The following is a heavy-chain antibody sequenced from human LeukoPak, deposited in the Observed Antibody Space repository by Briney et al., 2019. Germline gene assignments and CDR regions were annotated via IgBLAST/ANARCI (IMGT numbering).Heavy chain of an antibody. CDR2: IHDSGST. CDR3: ARRRVSGTDGGLIDY. CDR1: GGSLTTHY. V-gene: IGHV4-59*08. J-gene: IGHJ4*02. D-gene: IGHD5/OR15-5a*01. Sequence: SETLSLTCTVSGGSLTTHYWSWIRQPPGKGLEWIGYIHDSGSTNYTPSLQSRVTMSVDTSKNQFSLRLTSVTAADTAIYYCARRRVSGTDGGLIDYWGQGTLVTVSS.